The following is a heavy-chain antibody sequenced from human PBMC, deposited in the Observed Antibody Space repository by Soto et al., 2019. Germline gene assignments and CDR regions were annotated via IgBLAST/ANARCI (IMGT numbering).Heavy chain of an antibody. Sequence: ASVKVSCKSSGYTFTSYAMHWVLQAPGQRLEWMGWINAGNGNTKYSQKFQGRVTITRDTSASTAYMELSSLRSEDTAVYYCARTYCGGDCYFDFDYWGQGTLVTVSS. J-gene: IGHJ4*02. V-gene: IGHV1-3*01. CDR1: GYTFTSYA. D-gene: IGHD2-21*02. CDR3: ARTYCGGDCYFDFDY. CDR2: INAGNGNT.